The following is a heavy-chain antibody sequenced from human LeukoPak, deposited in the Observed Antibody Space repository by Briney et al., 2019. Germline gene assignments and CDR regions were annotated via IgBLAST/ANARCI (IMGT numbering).Heavy chain of an antibody. D-gene: IGHD5-12*01. V-gene: IGHV4-38-2*01. CDR2: INLSGHT. CDR1: GYSISSAYY. Sequence: TSETLSLTCPVSGYSISSAYYWGCIRQPPGQGLEWIGSINLSGHTYYNPSLESRVTMSVDTSKNQFSLKLSSMTAADTAVYYCARQVATKGEWAFDIWGQGTMVTVSS. CDR3: ARQVATKGEWAFDI. J-gene: IGHJ3*02.